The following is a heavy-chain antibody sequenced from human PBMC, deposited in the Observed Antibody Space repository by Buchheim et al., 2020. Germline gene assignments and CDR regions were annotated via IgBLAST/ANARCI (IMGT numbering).Heavy chain of an antibody. CDR3: ARVPLYDSSGYSTNYFDY. CDR2: IYYSGST. CDR1: GGSISSGDYY. V-gene: IGHV4-30-4*01. D-gene: IGHD3-22*01. Sequence: QVQLQESGPGLVKPSQTLSLTCTVSGGSISSGDYYWSWIRQPPGKGLEWIGYIYYSGSTYYNPSLKSRVTIPVDTSKTQFSLKLSSVTAADTAVYYCARVPLYDSSGYSTNYFDYWGQGTL. J-gene: IGHJ4*02.